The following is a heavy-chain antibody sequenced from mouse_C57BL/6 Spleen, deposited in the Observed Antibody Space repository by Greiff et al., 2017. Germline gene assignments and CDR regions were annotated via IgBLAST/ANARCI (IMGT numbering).Heavy chain of an antibody. CDR1: GYTFTSFW. V-gene: IGHV1-64*01. D-gene: IGHD1-1*01. CDR2: IHPNSGST. Sequence: VQLQQSGAELVKPGASVKLSCQASGYTFTSFWMHWVKQRPGQGLEWIGMIHPNSGSTNYNEKFKSKATLTVDKSSSTAYMQLSSLTSEDSAVYDCARGNYGSNYFDYWGQGTTLTVSS. CDR3: ARGNYGSNYFDY. J-gene: IGHJ2*01.